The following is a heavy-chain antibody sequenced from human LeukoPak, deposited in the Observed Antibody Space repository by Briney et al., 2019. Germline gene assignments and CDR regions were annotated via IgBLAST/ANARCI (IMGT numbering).Heavy chain of an antibody. V-gene: IGHV4-59*08. D-gene: IGHD6-19*01. CDR1: GGSISGYY. J-gene: IGHJ4*02. Sequence: PSETLSLTCTVSGGSISGYYWSWIRQPPGKGPEWIGYIYYSGSTNYNPYLKSRVTISVDTSKNQFSLKMNSVTAADTAVYYCARLASSGWSHCDYWGQGTLVTVSS. CDR3: ARLASSGWSHCDY. CDR2: IYYSGST.